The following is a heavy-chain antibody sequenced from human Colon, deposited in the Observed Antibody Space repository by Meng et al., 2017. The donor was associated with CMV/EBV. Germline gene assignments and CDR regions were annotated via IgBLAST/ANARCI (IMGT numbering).Heavy chain of an antibody. CDR1: GFTFSSYS. D-gene: IGHD6-6*01. Sequence: GESLKISCAASGFTFSSYSMNWVRQAPGKGPQWVSYIGSSSTMYYADSVKGRFTISRDNAKNSLYLQMNSLRAEDTAVYYCAREYSSSSGRRAFDIWGQGTMVTVSS. J-gene: IGHJ3*02. CDR2: IGSSSTM. V-gene: IGHV3-48*04. CDR3: AREYSSSSGRRAFDI.